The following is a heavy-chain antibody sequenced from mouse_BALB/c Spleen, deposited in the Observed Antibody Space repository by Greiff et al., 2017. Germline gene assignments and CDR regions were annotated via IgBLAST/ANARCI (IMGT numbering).Heavy chain of an antibody. Sequence: EVQGVESGPGLVKPSQSLSLTCTVTGYSITSDYAWTWIRQFPGNKLEWMGYISYSGSTSYNPSLKSRISITRDTSKNQFFLQLNSVTTEDTATYYCARNDYDWYFEVWGAGTTVTVSS. CDR2: ISYSGST. J-gene: IGHJ1*01. D-gene: IGHD2-4*01. CDR1: GYSITSDYA. V-gene: IGHV3-2*02. CDR3: ARNDYDWYFEV.